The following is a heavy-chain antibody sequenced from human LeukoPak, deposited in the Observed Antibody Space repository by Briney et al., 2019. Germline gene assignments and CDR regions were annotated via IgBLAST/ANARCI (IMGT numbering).Heavy chain of an antibody. J-gene: IGHJ4*02. D-gene: IGHD4-23*01. Sequence: SETLSLTCSVSGGSISDFYWSWIRQPAGKGLEWIGRIYTSGNTNYNPSLKSRVTMSLDASENQFSLKLSSVTAADTAVYYCARNSGDYWGLGTLVTVSS. V-gene: IGHV4-4*07. CDR1: GGSISDFY. CDR3: ARNSGDY. CDR2: IYTSGNT.